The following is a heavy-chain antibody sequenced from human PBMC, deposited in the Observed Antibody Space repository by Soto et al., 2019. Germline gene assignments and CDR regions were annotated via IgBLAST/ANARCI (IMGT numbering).Heavy chain of an antibody. Sequence: EVQLLESGGGLVQPGGSLRLSCAPDGFTLTSYATHWVRKPPGKWLEWVSSLSGSGYQTYYADSVKGRLTISRDRSKNTVYLQMNGLRAEDTAVYFCANDRLTVFGVVVTFEDWGRGTLVTVAS. J-gene: IGHJ4*02. V-gene: IGHV3-23*01. CDR1: GFTLTSYA. D-gene: IGHD3-3*01. CDR3: ANDRLTVFGVVVTFED. CDR2: LSGSGYQT.